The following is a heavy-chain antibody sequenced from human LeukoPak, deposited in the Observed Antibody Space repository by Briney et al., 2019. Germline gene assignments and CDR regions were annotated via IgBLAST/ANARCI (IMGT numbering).Heavy chain of an antibody. V-gene: IGHV1-8*01. CDR2: MNPNSGNT. J-gene: IGHJ6*03. D-gene: IGHD2-2*01. CDR3: ARGGCSSTSCYYYYYYMDV. CDR1: GDTFSNFV. Sequence: GASVKVSCKTSGDTFSNFVISWVRQATGQGLEWMGWMNPNSGNTGYAQKFQGRVTITRNTSISTAYMELSSLRSEDTAVYYCARGGCSSTSCYYYYYYMDVWGKGTTVTVSS.